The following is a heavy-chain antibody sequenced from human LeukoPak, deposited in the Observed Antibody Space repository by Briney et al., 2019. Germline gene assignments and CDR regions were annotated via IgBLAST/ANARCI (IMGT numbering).Heavy chain of an antibody. Sequence: GGSLRLSCAVSGFSFSDYEMNWVRQAPGKGLECVSYISKSGTEIYYADSVKGRFTISRDSAKSSLYLQMNSLREDDTAIYYCVRRFDSWGQGTVVTVSS. V-gene: IGHV3-48*03. CDR3: VRRFDS. CDR2: ISKSGTEI. J-gene: IGHJ4*02. CDR1: GFSFSDYE.